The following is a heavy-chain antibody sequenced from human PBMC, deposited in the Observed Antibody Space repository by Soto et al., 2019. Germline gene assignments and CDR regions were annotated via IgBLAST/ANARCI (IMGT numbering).Heavy chain of an antibody. CDR1: GDSINHYY. V-gene: IGHV4-59*01. J-gene: IGHJ4*02. D-gene: IGHD6-13*01. Sequence: PSETLSLTCTVSGDSINHYYWSWIRQPPGKRPEWIGYIYYTGSTTYNPSLESRVTMSVDTSRNQFSLKLSSVNAADTAVYYCAKYRRTEAEGFTLDYWGRGTLVTVS. CDR2: IYYTGST. CDR3: AKYRRTEAEGFTLDY.